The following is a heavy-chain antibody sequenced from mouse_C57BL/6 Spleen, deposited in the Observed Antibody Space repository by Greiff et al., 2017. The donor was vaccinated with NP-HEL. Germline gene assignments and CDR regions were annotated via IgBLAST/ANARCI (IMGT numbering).Heavy chain of an antibody. J-gene: IGHJ1*03. CDR1: GFTFSSYA. Sequence: EVMLVESGGGLVKPGGSLKLSCAASGFTFSSYAMSWVRQTPEKRLEWVATISDGGSYTYYPDNVKGRFTISRDNAKNNLYLQMSHLKSEDTAMYYCARDPTGTWYFDVWGTGTTVTVSS. CDR3: ARDPTGTWYFDV. V-gene: IGHV5-4*01. D-gene: IGHD4-1*02. CDR2: ISDGGSYT.